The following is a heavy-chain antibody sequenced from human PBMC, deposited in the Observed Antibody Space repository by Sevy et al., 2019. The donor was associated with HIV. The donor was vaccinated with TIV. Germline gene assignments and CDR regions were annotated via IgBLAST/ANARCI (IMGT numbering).Heavy chain of an antibody. CDR3: AREAYYDFWRSGFDI. CDR2: ISSSSSYT. D-gene: IGHD3-3*01. Sequence: GGSLRLSCAASGFTFSDYYMSWIRQAPGKGLEWVSYISSSSSYTNYADSVKGRFTISRDNAKNSLYLQMNSRRAEDSAVYYCAREAYYDFWRSGFDIWGQGTMVTVSS. V-gene: IGHV3-11*06. CDR1: GFTFSDYY. J-gene: IGHJ3*02.